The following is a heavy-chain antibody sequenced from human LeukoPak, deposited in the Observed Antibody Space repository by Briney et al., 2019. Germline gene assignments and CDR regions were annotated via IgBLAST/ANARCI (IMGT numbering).Heavy chain of an antibody. V-gene: IGHV4-39*01. CDR1: GGSISSSSYY. J-gene: IGHJ6*02. Sequence: SETLSLTCTVSGGSISSSSYYWGWIRQPPGKGLEWIGSIYYSGSTYYNPSLKSRVTISVDTSKNQFSLKLSSVTAADTAVYYCATLNYDFWSDYYYDMDVWGQGTTVTVSS. D-gene: IGHD3-3*01. CDR2: IYYSGST. CDR3: ATLNYDFWSDYYYDMDV.